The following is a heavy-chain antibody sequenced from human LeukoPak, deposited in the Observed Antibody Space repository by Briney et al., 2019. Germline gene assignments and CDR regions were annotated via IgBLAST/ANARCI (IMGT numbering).Heavy chain of an antibody. CDR1: GYTFTSYG. CDR3: ARADNWNLYWYFDL. D-gene: IGHD1-20*01. V-gene: IGHV1-18*01. CDR2: ISAYNGNT. J-gene: IGHJ2*01. Sequence: ASVKVSCKASGYTFTSYGISWVRQAPGQGLEWMGWISAYNGNTNYAQKLQGRVTMTTDTSTSTAYMELRSLRSDDTAVYYCARADNWNLYWYFDLWGRGTLVTVSS.